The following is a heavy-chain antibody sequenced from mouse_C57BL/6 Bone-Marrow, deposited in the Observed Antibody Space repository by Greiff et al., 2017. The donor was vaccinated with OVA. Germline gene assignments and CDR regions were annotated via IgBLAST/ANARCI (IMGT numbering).Heavy chain of an antibody. D-gene: IGHD1-1*01. CDR2: IDPSDSYT. Sequence: QVQLQQPGAELVMPGASVKLSCKASGYTFTSYWMHWVKQRPGQGLEWIGEIDPSDSYTNYNQKFKGKSTLTVDKSSSTAYMQLSSLTSEDSAVYYCARESYYGSSYFYWYFDVGGTGTTVTVSS. J-gene: IGHJ1*03. CDR3: ARESYYGSSYFYWYFDV. V-gene: IGHV1-69*01. CDR1: GYTFTSYW.